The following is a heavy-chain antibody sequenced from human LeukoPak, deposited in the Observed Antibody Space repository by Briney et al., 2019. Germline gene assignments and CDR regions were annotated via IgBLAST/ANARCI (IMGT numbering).Heavy chain of an antibody. J-gene: IGHJ4*01. CDR2: ISGSGVNT. D-gene: IGHD1-26*01. CDR1: GFTFTNYA. V-gene: IGHV3-23*01. Sequence: PGGALRLSCAASGFTFTNYAMSWVRQAPGKGLEWVSVISGSGVNTYYADSVKGRFTISRDNSKNTLYLQMNSVRSEDTALYYCAKPSGSGVDYWGQGTRVTVSS. CDR3: AKPSGSGVDY.